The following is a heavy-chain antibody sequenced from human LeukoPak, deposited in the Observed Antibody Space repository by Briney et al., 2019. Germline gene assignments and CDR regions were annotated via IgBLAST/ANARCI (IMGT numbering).Heavy chain of an antibody. CDR2: INHSGST. V-gene: IGHV4-34*01. D-gene: IGHD2-15*01. J-gene: IGHJ4*02. CDR3: ARGHCSGGSCYLYNY. Sequence: SETLSLTCAVYGGSFSGYYWSWIRQPPGKGLEWIGEINHSGSTNYNPSLKSRVTISVDTSKNQFSLKLSSVTAADTAVYYCARGHCSGGSCYLYNYWGQETLVTVSS. CDR1: GGSFSGYY.